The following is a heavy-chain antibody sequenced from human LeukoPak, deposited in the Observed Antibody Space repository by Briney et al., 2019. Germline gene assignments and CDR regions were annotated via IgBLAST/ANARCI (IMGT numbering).Heavy chain of an antibody. V-gene: IGHV3-30*03. D-gene: IGHD6-19*01. CDR3: AVPGAFGSGWGLEY. J-gene: IGHJ4*02. Sequence: GGSLRLSCAASGFTFSSYGMHWVRQAPGKGLEWVAVISYDGSNKYYADSVKGRFTISRDNSKNTLYLQMNSLRAEDTAVYYCAVPGAFGSGWGLEYWGQGTLVTVSS. CDR1: GFTFSSYG. CDR2: ISYDGSNK.